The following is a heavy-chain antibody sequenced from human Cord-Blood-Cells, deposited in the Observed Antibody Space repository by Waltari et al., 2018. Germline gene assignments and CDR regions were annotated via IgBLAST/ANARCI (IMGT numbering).Heavy chain of an antibody. J-gene: IGHJ4*02. D-gene: IGHD2-8*01. CDR1: GYTFTSYD. V-gene: IGHV1-8*03. CDR2: MNPNSGNT. CDR3: ARSFSYCTNGVCYTFDY. Sequence: QVQLVQSGAEVKKPGASVQVSCKASGYTFTSYDINWVRPATGQGLEWMGWMNPNSGNTGYAQKFQGRVTITRNTSISTAYMELSSLRSEDTAVYYCARSFSYCTNGVCYTFDYWGQGTLVTVSS.